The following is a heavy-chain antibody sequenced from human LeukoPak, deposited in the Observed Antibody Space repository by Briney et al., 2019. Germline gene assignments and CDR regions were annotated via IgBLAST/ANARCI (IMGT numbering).Heavy chain of an antibody. Sequence: GGSLRLSCAASGFTISSYWMHWVRQAPGKGLVWVSRINSDGSTTTYADSVKGRFTISRNNAKNTLYLQMNSPRAEDTAVYYCTRGGVDFWGQGALVTVS. J-gene: IGHJ4*02. V-gene: IGHV3-74*01. D-gene: IGHD6-25*01. CDR2: INSDGSTT. CDR3: TRGGVDF. CDR1: GFTISSYW.